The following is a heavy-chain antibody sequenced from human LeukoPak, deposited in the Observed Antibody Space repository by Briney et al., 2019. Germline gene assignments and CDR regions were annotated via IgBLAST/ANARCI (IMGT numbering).Heavy chain of an antibody. D-gene: IGHD3-22*01. V-gene: IGHV4-38-2*01. J-gene: IGHJ4*02. Sequence: PSETLSLTCAVSGYSISGGYYWGWIRQPPGKGLEWIGSIYYSGNTYYNPSLKSRVTISVDTSRKQFSLKLSSVTAADTAVYYCARVLVASSGYPSHFDYWGQGTLVTVSS. CDR1: GYSISGGYY. CDR3: ARVLVASSGYPSHFDY. CDR2: IYYSGNT.